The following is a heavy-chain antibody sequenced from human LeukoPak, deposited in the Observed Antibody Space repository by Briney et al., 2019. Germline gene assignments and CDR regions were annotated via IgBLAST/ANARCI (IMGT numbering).Heavy chain of an antibody. CDR1: GFTFSSYA. Sequence: GSLRLSCAASGFTFSSYAMHWVRQAPGKGLEWVAVISYDGSNKYYADSVKGRFTISRDNSKNTLYLQMNSLRAEDTAVYYCARENWFDPWGQGTLVTVSS. J-gene: IGHJ5*02. CDR3: ARENWFDP. V-gene: IGHV3-30*04. CDR2: ISYDGSNK.